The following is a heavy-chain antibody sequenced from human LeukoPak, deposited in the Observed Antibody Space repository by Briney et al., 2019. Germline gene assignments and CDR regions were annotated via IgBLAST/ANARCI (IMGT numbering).Heavy chain of an antibody. J-gene: IGHJ4*02. D-gene: IGHD6-19*01. CDR2: IYSGGRT. CDR1: GFTVSSNH. V-gene: IGHV3-53*01. Sequence: PGGSLRLSXATSGFTVSSNHINWVRQTPGKGLEWVSIIYSGGRTYSTDSVKGRFTISRDSSKNTVYLQMNSLRVEDTAMYYCAGAPDSSGWYYRYWGQGTLVTVSS. CDR3: AGAPDSSGWYYRY.